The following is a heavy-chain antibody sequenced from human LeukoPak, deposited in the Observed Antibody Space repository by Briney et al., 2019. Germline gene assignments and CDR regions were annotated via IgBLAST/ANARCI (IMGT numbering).Heavy chain of an antibody. D-gene: IGHD5-12*01. V-gene: IGHV3-11*06. Sequence: PGGSLRLSCAASGFTFSDYYMSWMRQAPGKGLEWLSHISSSSSFTHYADSVEGRFTISRDNAKNSLYLQMNSLRAEVTALYYCARDLFSGYDPRTFDLWGQGTLVTVSS. J-gene: IGHJ4*02. CDR1: GFTFSDYY. CDR3: ARDLFSGYDPRTFDL. CDR2: ISSSSSFT.